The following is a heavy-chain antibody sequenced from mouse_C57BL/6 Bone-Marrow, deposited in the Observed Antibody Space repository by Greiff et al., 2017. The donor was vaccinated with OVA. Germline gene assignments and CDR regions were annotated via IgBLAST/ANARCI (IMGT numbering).Heavy chain of an antibody. D-gene: IGHD1-1*01. V-gene: IGHV1-39*01. Sequence: EVQLQESGPELVKPGASVKISCKASGYSFTDYNMNWVKQSNGKSLEWIGVINPNYGTTSYNQKFKGKATLTVDQSSSTAYMQLNSLTSEDSAVYYCARSEFITTVVAPMDYWGQGTSVTVSS. CDR1: GYSFTDYN. CDR3: ARSEFITTVVAPMDY. J-gene: IGHJ4*01. CDR2: INPNYGTT.